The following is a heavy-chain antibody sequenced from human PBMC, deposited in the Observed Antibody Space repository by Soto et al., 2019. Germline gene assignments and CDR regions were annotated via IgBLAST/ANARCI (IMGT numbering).Heavy chain of an antibody. CDR3: ARANSPILGELSSYFDY. CDR1: GGSISSSSYY. V-gene: IGHV4-39*01. J-gene: IGHJ4*02. D-gene: IGHD3-16*02. CDR2: IYYSGST. Sequence: QLLESGPGLVKPSETLSLTCTVSGGSISSSSYYWGWIRQPPGKGLEWIGSIYYSGSTYYNPSLKSRVTISVDTSKNQFSLKLSSVTAADTAVYYCARANSPILGELSSYFDYWGQGTLVTVSS.